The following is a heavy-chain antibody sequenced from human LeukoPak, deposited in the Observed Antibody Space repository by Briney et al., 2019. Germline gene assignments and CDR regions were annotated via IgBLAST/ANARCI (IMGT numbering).Heavy chain of an antibody. Sequence: SGGSLRLSCAASGFTFSSLWMSWFRKAPGKGLEWVADIKHDGSEEHYVASVKGRFTISRDNAKLYLQMNSLRAEDTAVYYCAGGQGWYFDLWGRGTLVTVSS. D-gene: IGHD2-15*01. J-gene: IGHJ2*01. V-gene: IGHV3-7*01. CDR3: AGGQGWYFDL. CDR1: GFTFSSLW. CDR2: IKHDGSEE.